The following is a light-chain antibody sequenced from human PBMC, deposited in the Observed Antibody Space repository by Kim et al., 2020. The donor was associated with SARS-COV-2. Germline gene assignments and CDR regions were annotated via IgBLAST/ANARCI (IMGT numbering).Light chain of an antibody. CDR2: DAS. Sequence: EIVLTQSPATLSLSPGERATLSCRASQSVSSYLAWYQQKPGQAPRLLIYDASNRAAGIPARFSGSGSDTDFTLTVSSLEPEDFAVYYCQQRSTWPITFGQGTRLEIK. J-gene: IGKJ5*01. CDR3: QQRSTWPIT. V-gene: IGKV3-11*01. CDR1: QSVSSY.